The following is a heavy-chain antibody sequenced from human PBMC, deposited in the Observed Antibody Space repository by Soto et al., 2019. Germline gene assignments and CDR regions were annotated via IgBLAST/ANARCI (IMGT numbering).Heavy chain of an antibody. CDR2: IWYDGSNK. V-gene: IGHV3-33*01. J-gene: IGHJ6*03. CDR3: ARVGCSSTSCRRGLHYYYMDV. Sequence: PGGSLRLSCAASGFTFSSYGMHWVRQAPGKGLEWVAVIWYDGSNKYYADSVKGRFTISRDNSKNTLYLQMNSLRAEDTAVYYCARVGCSSTSCRRGLHYYYMDVWGKGTTVTVSS. D-gene: IGHD2-2*01. CDR1: GFTFSSYG.